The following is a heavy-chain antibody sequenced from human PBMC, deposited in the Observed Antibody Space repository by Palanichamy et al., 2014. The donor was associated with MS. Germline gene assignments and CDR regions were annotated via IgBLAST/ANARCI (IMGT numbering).Heavy chain of an antibody. CDR1: GGSISPYY. CDR3: ARDNRGYLVSGNWFDP. D-gene: IGHD3-10*01. J-gene: IGHJ5*02. Sequence: QVQLQESGPGLVRPSETLSLTCTVSGGSISPYYWNWIRQPPGKGLEWIGYIYYTGNTNYNPSLKSRVTISLDTSKNHFSLKLTSVTAADTAVYYCARDNRGYLVSGNWFDPWGQGTLVTVSS. V-gene: IGHV4-59*01. CDR2: IYYTGNT.